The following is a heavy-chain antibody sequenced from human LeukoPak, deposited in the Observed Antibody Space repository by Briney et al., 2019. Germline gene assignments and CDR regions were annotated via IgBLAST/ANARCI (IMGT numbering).Heavy chain of an antibody. Sequence: GGSLRLSCAASGFTFSSYWMSWVRQAPGKGLEWVANIKQEGSEKYYVDSVKGRFSISRDNAKNSLYLQMNSLRAEDTAVYYCAARSVASNPEAYWGQGTLVTVSS. J-gene: IGHJ4*02. CDR3: AARSVASNPEAY. CDR2: IKQEGSEK. D-gene: IGHD5-24*01. CDR1: GFTFSSYW. V-gene: IGHV3-7*01.